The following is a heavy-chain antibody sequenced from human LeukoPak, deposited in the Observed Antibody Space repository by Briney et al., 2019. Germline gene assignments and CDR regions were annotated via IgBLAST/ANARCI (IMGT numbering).Heavy chain of an antibody. CDR2: ISAYNGNT. CDR1: GYTFTSYY. D-gene: IGHD2-15*01. V-gene: IGHV1-18*04. CDR3: ARDGPGTGYCSGGSCYKSLPSY. J-gene: IGHJ4*02. Sequence: ASVKVSCKASGYTFTSYYMHWVRQAPGQGLEWMGWISAYNGNTNYAQKLQGRVTMTTDTSTSTAYMELRSLRSDDTAVYYCARDGPGTGYCSGGSCYKSLPSYWGQGTLVTVSS.